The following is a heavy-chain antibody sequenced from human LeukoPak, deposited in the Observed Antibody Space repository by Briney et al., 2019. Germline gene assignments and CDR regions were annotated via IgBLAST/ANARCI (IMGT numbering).Heavy chain of an antibody. Sequence: SVKVSCKASGGTFSSYAISRVRQAPGQGLEWMGRIIPIFGTAYYAQKFQGRVTITTDESTSTAYMELSSLRSEDTAVYYCARDYVDIVATIGDAFDIWGQGTMVTVSS. V-gene: IGHV1-69*05. CDR1: GGTFSSYA. CDR3: ARDYVDIVATIGDAFDI. D-gene: IGHD5-12*01. J-gene: IGHJ3*02. CDR2: IIPIFGTA.